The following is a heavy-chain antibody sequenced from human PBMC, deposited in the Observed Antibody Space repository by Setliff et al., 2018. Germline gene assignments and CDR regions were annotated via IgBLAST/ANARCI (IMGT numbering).Heavy chain of an antibody. V-gene: IGHV4-34*01. CDR2: INHSEST. D-gene: IGHD2-21*01. CDR1: GGAFRGYQ. CDR3: SSAQVVFAISAPVWYFEV. Sequence: SGTLSLTCAVYGGAFRGYQWSWIRQPPGKGLEGIGEINHSESTNYNPSLKSRVSIAVEKFKNQFSLQLTSVTAADTAVYYCSSAQVVFAISAPVWYFEVWGRGTQVTVSS. J-gene: IGHJ2*01.